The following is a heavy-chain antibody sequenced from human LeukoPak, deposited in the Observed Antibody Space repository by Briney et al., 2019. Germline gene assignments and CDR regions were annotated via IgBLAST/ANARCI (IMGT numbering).Heavy chain of an antibody. CDR3: ARDPNWYCSGGSCFD. Sequence: GGSLRLACAASGFTASSNYMSWVRQAPGKGLEWVSVIYSGGSTYYADSVKGRFTISRDNSKNTLYLQMNSLRAEDTAVYYCARDPNWYCSGGSCFDWGQGTLVTVSS. J-gene: IGHJ4*02. CDR2: IYSGGST. D-gene: IGHD2-15*01. V-gene: IGHV3-66*01. CDR1: GFTASSNY.